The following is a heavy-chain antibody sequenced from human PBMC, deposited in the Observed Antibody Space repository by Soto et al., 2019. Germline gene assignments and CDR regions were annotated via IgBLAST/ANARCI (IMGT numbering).Heavy chain of an antibody. Sequence: QVQLVQSGAEVKKPGASVKVSCKASGYTFTHYGISWVRQAPGQGLAWMGWISAVNGNTKYVDNFQDRVTMTTDTSTNTSYMEVRSLRSDDTAMYYCARVYGSGSYIAFDFWGQGTMVTVSS. J-gene: IGHJ3*01. D-gene: IGHD3-10*01. CDR3: ARVYGSGSYIAFDF. CDR2: ISAVNGNT. V-gene: IGHV1-18*01. CDR1: GYTFTHYG.